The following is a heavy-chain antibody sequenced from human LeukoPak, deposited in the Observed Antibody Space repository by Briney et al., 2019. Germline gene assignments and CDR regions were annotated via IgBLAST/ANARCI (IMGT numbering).Heavy chain of an antibody. CDR3: ARSFINYYGSGSPDY. V-gene: IGHV4-61*02. Sequence: SQTLSLTCTVPGGSISSGSYYWSWIRQPAGKGLEWIGRIYTSGSTNYNPSLKSRVTISVDTSKHQFSRKLSSVTAADTAVYYCARSFINYYGSGSPDYWGREPWSPSPQ. CDR2: IYTSGST. D-gene: IGHD3-10*01. CDR1: GGSISSGSYY. J-gene: IGHJ4*02.